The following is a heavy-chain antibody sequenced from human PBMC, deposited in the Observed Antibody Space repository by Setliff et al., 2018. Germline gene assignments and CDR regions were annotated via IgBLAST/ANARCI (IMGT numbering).Heavy chain of an antibody. CDR2: IYYSGST. CDR1: GGSMSSSGYY. Sequence: SETLSLTCTVFGGSMSSSGYYWAWIRQSPGKGLEWIGSIYYSGSTYYNPSLKRRATISLDTSKNQFSLKLNSVTAADTAVYYYARDPVKQLVNWFDPWGQGTLVTVSS. D-gene: IGHD3-10*01. CDR3: ARDPVKQLVNWFDP. J-gene: IGHJ5*02. V-gene: IGHV4-39*07.